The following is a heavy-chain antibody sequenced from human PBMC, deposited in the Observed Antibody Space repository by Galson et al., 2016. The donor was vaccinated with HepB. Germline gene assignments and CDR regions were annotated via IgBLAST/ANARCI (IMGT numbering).Heavy chain of an antibody. CDR1: GFAFSSHS. Sequence: SLRLSCAASGFAFSSHSMNWVRQAPGQGLEWVSSISSDGVYTYYADSLKGRFSISRDNAKNSLFLQMSSLRAEDTAMYYCARDYFCVGASCRGERGRFDYWGQGALVTVSS. J-gene: IGHJ4*02. V-gene: IGHV3-21*01. D-gene: IGHD2-21*01. CDR2: ISSDGVYT. CDR3: ARDYFCVGASCRGERGRFDY.